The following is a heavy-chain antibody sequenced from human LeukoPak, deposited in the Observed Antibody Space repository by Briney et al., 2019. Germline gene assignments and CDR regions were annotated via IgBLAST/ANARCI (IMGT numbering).Heavy chain of an antibody. CDR2: ISSSGSTI. CDR1: GFTFSSYA. CDR3: ARRDYGDYSLDY. Sequence: PGGSLRLSCAASGFTFSSYAMSWVRQAPGKGLEWVSYISSSGSTIYYADSVKGRFTISRDNAKNSLYLQMNSLRAEDTAVYYCARRDYGDYSLDYWGQGTLVTVSS. V-gene: IGHV3-48*04. J-gene: IGHJ4*02. D-gene: IGHD4-17*01.